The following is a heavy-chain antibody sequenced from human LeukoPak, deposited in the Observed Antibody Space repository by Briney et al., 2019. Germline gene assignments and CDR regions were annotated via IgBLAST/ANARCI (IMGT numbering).Heavy chain of an antibody. V-gene: IGHV4-38-2*02. CDR2: IYHSGST. CDR1: GYSINSGYH. J-gene: IGHJ4*02. CDR3: ARHYLYDTSGDGTYYFDY. Sequence: PSETLSLTCIFCGYSINSGYHWGWIRQPPGKGLEWIGSIYHSGSTYYNPSLKSRVTISIDTSKNQFSLKLSSVTAADTAVYYCARHYLYDTSGDGTYYFDYWGQGTLVTVSS. D-gene: IGHD3-22*01.